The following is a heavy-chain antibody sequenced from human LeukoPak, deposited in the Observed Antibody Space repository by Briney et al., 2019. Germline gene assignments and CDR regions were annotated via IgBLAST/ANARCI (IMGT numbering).Heavy chain of an antibody. CDR3: ARGTMVRGVSFDY. Sequence: SETLSLTCTVSGGSISSSSYYWGWIRQPPGKGLEWIGSIYYSGSTYYNPSLKSRVTISVDTSKNQFSLKLSSVTAADTAVYYCARGTMVRGVSFDYCGQGTLVTVSS. CDR1: GGSISSSSYY. CDR2: IYYSGST. J-gene: IGHJ4*02. D-gene: IGHD3-10*01. V-gene: IGHV4-39*01.